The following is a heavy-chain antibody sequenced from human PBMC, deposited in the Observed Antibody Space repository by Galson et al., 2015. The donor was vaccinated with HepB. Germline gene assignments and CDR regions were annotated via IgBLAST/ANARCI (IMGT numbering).Heavy chain of an antibody. V-gene: IGHV1-69*13. J-gene: IGHJ3*02. CDR3: AREGVAVAGSRDAFDI. D-gene: IGHD6-19*01. CDR1: RGIFRNYA. CDR2: IIPIFGTA. Sequence: SVKVSCKASRGIFRNYAISWVRQAPGQGLEWMGGIIPIFGTANYAQRFQGRVTITADESTSTAYLELSSLRFEDTAVYYCAREGVAVAGSRDAFDIWGQGTMVTVSS.